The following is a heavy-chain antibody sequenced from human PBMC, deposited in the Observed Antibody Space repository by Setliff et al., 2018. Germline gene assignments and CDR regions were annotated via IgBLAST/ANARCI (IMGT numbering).Heavy chain of an antibody. Sequence: EASVKVSCKASGYTFTSYGISWVRQAPGQGLEWMGRISAYNANTNYAQKLQGRVTMTTDTSTSTAYMELRSLRSDDTAVYYCARDKAKWLVFNRWFDPWGQGTLVTVSS. CDR1: GYTFTSYG. J-gene: IGHJ5*02. CDR2: ISAYNANT. V-gene: IGHV1-18*01. CDR3: ARDKAKWLVFNRWFDP. D-gene: IGHD6-19*01.